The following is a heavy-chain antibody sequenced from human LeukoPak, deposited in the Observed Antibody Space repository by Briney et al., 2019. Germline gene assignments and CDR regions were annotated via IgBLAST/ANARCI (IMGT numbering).Heavy chain of an antibody. CDR3: ARHRDGSGWTFFDY. D-gene: IGHD6-19*01. V-gene: IGHV4-59*08. J-gene: IGHJ4*02. CDR2: IYYSGST. CDR1: GGSISSYY. Sequence: SETLSLTCTVSGGSISSYYWSWIRQPPGKGLEWIGYIYYSGSTNYNPSLKSRVTISVDTSKNQFSLKLSSVTAAGTAVYYCARHRDGSGWTFFDYWGQGTLVTVSS.